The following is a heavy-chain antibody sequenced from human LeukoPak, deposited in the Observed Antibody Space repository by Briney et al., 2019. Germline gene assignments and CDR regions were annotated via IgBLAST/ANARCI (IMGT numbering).Heavy chain of an antibody. D-gene: IGHD4-17*01. V-gene: IGHV3-30*03. CDR3: AMRYGDYVVN. CDR1: GFTFSSYG. CDR2: ISYDGSNK. Sequence: PGGSLRLSCAASGFTFSSYGMHWVRQAPGKGLEWVAVISYDGSNKYYADSVKGRFTISRDNSKNTLYLQMSSLRAEDTAVYYCAMRYGDYVVNWGQGTLVTVSS. J-gene: IGHJ4*02.